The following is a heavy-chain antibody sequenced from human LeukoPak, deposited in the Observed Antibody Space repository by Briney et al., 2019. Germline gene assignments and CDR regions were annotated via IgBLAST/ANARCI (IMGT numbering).Heavy chain of an antibody. CDR1: GFTFSSYA. Sequence: PGGSLRLSCLTSGFTFSSYAMSWVRQAPGKGLEWVSAISGSGGSTYYADSVKGRFTIPRDNSKNTLYLQMNSLRAEDTAVYYCAKGGEIQLWFGSFDYWGQGTLVTVSS. CDR2: ISGSGGST. CDR3: AKGGEIQLWFGSFDY. D-gene: IGHD5-18*01. V-gene: IGHV3-23*01. J-gene: IGHJ4*02.